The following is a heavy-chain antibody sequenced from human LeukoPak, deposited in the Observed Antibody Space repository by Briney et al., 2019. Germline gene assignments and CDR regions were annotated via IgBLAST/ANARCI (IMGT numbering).Heavy chain of an antibody. V-gene: IGHV1-69*04. CDR1: GYTFTGYY. CDR3: ARDVVVPADAVTETTQNYYYYYGMDV. CDR2: IIPILGIA. D-gene: IGHD2-2*01. J-gene: IGHJ6*02. Sequence: GASVKVSCKASGYTFTGYYMHWVRQAPGQGLEWMGRIIPILGIANYAQKFQGRVTINADKSTSTAYMELSSLRSEDTAVYYCARDVVVPADAVTETTQNYYYYYGMDVWGQGTTVTVSS.